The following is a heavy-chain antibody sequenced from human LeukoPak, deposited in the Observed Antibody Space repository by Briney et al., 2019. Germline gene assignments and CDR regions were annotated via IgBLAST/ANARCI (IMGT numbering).Heavy chain of an antibody. J-gene: IGHJ6*02. CDR1: GFTVSSNY. CDR2: IYSGGST. Sequence: GGSLRLSCAASGFTVSSNYMNWVRQAPGKGLEWVSVIYSGGSTYYADSVKGRFTISRDNSKNTLYLQMNSLRAEDTAVYYCARGVKNFYYSMDVWGQGTTVTVSS. CDR3: ARGVKNFYYSMDV. D-gene: IGHD2/OR15-2a*01. V-gene: IGHV3-53*01.